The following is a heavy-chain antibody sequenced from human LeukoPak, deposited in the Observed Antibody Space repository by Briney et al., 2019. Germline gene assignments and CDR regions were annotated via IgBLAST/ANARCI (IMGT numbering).Heavy chain of an antibody. CDR1: GFTFSSYA. V-gene: IGHV3-23*01. J-gene: IGHJ6*03. CDR2: IGGSGAGT. Sequence: GGSLRLSCAASGFTFSSYAMSWVRQAPGKGLECVSGIGGSGAGTDYADSVKGRFTISRDNSKNTLYLQMNSLRAEDTAVYYCAKDLAINYYYYMDVWGKGTTVTVSS. CDR3: AKDLAINYYYYMDV.